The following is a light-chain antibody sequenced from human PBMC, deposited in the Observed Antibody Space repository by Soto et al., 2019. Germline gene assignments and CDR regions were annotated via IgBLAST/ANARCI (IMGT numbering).Light chain of an antibody. CDR3: TAYTTGDTLA. Sequence: QSALTQPASVSGSPGQSITISCTGTTNDVGAYDYVSWYQHHPGKAPLLMIFDVSDRPSGVSNRFSGSKSGNTASLTISGLQAEDDDDYYCTAYTTGDTLAFGGGTKLTVL. CDR2: DVS. J-gene: IGLJ2*01. CDR1: TNDVGAYDY. V-gene: IGLV2-14*03.